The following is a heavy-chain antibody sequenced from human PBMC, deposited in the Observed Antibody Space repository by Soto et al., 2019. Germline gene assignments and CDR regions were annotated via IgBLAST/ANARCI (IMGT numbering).Heavy chain of an antibody. CDR3: ARDSSFDP. Sequence: GGSLRLSCAASGFTFSSYAMHWVRQAPGKGLEYVSAISSNGGNKYYVNSVKGRFTISRDNAKNTLYLQMDSLRAEDTAVYYCARDSSFDPWGQGTLVTVSS. CDR2: ISSNGGNK. V-gene: IGHV3-64*01. J-gene: IGHJ5*02. D-gene: IGHD6-6*01. CDR1: GFTFSSYA.